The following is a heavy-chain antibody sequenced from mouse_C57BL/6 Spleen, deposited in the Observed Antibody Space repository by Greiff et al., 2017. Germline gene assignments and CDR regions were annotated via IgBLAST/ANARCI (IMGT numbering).Heavy chain of an antibody. J-gene: IGHJ4*01. CDR2: IDPEDGET. D-gene: IGHD1-1*01. CDR1: GFNLKDSY. Sequence: VPLQQSGAELLKPGASVKLSCPASGFNLKDSYMHWVKPRTEPGLEWIGRIDPEDGETKYAPKFQGKATITADSYSNTAYLQLSSLTAEDTAVYYCAIYYYGSSYRNYAMGYSGQGTSVTISS. V-gene: IGHV14-2*01. CDR3: AIYYYGSSYRNYAMGY.